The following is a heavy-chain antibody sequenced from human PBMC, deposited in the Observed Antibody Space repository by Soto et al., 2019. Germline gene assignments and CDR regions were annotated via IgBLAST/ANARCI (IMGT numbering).Heavy chain of an antibody. CDR3: ARMVKAAGYSSGCLKKFDY. CDR2: INAGNGNT. J-gene: IGHJ4*02. Sequence: GASVKVSCKASGYTFTSYAMHWVRQAPGQRLEWMGWINAGNGNTKYSQKFQGRVTITRDTSASTAYMELSSLRSEDTAVYYCARMVKAAGYSSGCLKKFDYWGQGTLVTVSS. V-gene: IGHV1-3*01. D-gene: IGHD6-19*01. CDR1: GYTFTSYA.